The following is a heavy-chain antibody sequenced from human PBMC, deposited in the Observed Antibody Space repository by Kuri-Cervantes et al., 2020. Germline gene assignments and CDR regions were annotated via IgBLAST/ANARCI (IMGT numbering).Heavy chain of an antibody. Sequence: GESLKISCAASGFTFTGYGMSWVRQAPGEGLKWVSTINDYGNNKHYADSVEGRFTISRDNSRSTLTLQMNSLRAEDTAIYFCAKDLTFDLWGQGTLVTVSS. J-gene: IGHJ4*02. V-gene: IGHV3-23*01. CDR2: INDYGNNK. CDR1: GFTFTGYG. CDR3: AKDLTFDL.